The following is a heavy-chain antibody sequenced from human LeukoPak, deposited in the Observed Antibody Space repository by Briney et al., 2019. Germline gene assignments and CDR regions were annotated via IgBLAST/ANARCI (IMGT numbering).Heavy chain of an antibody. V-gene: IGHV3-7*01. J-gene: IGHJ4*02. Sequence: GGSLRLSCAASGFTFSSYWMSWVRQAPGKGLEWVANIKQDGSKKYYADSVKGRFTISRDNAKNSLYLQMNSLRAEDRAVYYCGRVIENDFWSGFLFDYWGQGTLVTVSS. CDR1: GFTFSSYW. CDR3: GRVIENDFWSGFLFDY. CDR2: IKQDGSKK. D-gene: IGHD3-3*01.